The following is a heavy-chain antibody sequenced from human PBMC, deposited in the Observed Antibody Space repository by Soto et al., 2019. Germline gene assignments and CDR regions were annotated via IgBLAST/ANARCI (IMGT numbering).Heavy chain of an antibody. CDR3: ARDRSSSWYALDF. D-gene: IGHD6-13*01. CDR1: GVIIDDYG. CDR2: INWDGGAT. Sequence: GGSLRLSCAASGVIIDDYGMSWVRQVPGKGLEWVSGINWDGGATNYADSVKGRFTISRDKAKKSLYLQMDSLRAEDTALYYCARDRSSSWYALDFWGQGTLVTVSS. V-gene: IGHV3-20*04. J-gene: IGHJ4*02.